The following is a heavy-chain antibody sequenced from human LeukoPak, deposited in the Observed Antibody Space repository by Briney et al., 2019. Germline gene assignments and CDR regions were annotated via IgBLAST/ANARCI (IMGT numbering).Heavy chain of an antibody. CDR2: IRSELSRYVT. CDR3: TRHLGDDDYGDFNDY. CDR1: GFSLSDSA. J-gene: IGHJ4*02. V-gene: IGHV3-73*01. D-gene: IGHD4-17*01. Sequence: PGGSLRLSCAASGFSLSDSALNWVRQASGKGLEGVGRIRSELSRYVTAYAASVKGRFTISRDDSKNTAYLQMNSLETEDTAVYYCTRHLGDDDYGDFNDYWGQGILVTVSS.